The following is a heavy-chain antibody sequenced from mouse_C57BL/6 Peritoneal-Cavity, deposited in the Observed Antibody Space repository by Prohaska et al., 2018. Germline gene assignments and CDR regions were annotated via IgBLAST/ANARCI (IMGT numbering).Heavy chain of an antibody. CDR3: ARSYWYTMDY. CDR1: GYTFTDHT. J-gene: IGHJ4*01. V-gene: IGHV1-78*01. CDR2: IYTMDDSTT. Sequence: QVQLQQSDAELVKPGASVKISCKVSGYTFTDHTIHWMKQRPEQGWDWIGYIYTMDDSTTKYNEKFQEKATWTADKSSSTAFMKLNSLTSEDSAVYFCARSYWYTMDYWGQGTSVTVAA.